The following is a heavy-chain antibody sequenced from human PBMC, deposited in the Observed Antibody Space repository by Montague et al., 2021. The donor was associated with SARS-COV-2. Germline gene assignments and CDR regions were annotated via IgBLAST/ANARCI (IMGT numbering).Heavy chain of an antibody. CDR1: GGSISSSY. V-gene: IGHV4-59*08. CDR2: IYYSGST. Sequence: SETLSLTCTVSGGSISSSYWTWIWQPPGKGLEWIGYIYYSGSTSYNPSLKSRVTMSVDTSKNQFSLKLSSVTAADTAVYYCARSSGSYSTFDFWGQGTLVTVSS. D-gene: IGHD3-10*01. CDR3: ARSSGSYSTFDF. J-gene: IGHJ4*02.